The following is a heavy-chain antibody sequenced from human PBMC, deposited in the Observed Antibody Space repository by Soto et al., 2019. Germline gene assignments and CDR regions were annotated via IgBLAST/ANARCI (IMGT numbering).Heavy chain of an antibody. V-gene: IGHV3-11*01. D-gene: IGHD3-10*01. Sequence: QVPLVESGGGLVKPGGSLRLSCAASGFTFSDYYMSWIRQAPGKGLEWVSYISSSGSTIYYADSVKGRFTISRDNAKNSLYLQMNSLRAEDTAVYYCARAIISGSGSYNPYYYGMDVWGQGTTVTVSS. CDR1: GFTFSDYY. CDR3: ARAIISGSGSYNPYYYGMDV. CDR2: ISSSGSTI. J-gene: IGHJ6*02.